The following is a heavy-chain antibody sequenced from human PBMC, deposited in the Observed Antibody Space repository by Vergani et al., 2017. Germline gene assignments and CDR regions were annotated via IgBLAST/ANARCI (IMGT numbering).Heavy chain of an antibody. D-gene: IGHD3-22*01. CDR1: GFTFSSYG. CDR3: AKVLVYDSSGSFDY. V-gene: IGHV3-30*02. J-gene: IGHJ4*02. CDR2: IRYDGSNK. Sequence: QVQLVESGGGVVQPGGSLRLSCAASGFTFSSYGMHWVRQAPGKGLEWVAFIRYDGSNKYYADSVKGRFTISRDNSKNTLYLQMNSLRAEDTAVFYCAKVLVYDSSGSFDYSGQGALVTVSS.